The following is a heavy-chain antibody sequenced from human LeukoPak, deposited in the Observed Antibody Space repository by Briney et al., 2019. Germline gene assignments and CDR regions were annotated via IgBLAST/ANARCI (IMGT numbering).Heavy chain of an antibody. D-gene: IGHD3-3*01. CDR2: IYVSGTT. CDR3: ASSNYDFWSGYYYYFDY. V-gene: IGHV4-4*07. CDR1: GVSISSYY. J-gene: IGHJ4*02. Sequence: PSETLSLTCTVSGVSISSYYWSWIRQSAGKGLEWIGRIYVSGTTNYNPSLESRVTISVDTSKNQFSLKLSSVTAADTAVYYCASSNYDFWSGYYYYFDYWGQGTLVTVSS.